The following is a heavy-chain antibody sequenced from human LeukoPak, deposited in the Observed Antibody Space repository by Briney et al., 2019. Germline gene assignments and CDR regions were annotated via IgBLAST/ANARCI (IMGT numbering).Heavy chain of an antibody. V-gene: IGHV3-11*03. CDR3: ASMGGRGRVMAYFDY. J-gene: IGHJ4*02. CDR1: AFTSSDYY. D-gene: IGHD3-10*01. Sequence: PRGTPRPPSAASAFTSSDYYMSWIRQPPAKGLEWVSYISTSSSHTKYADSVKGRFTISRDNAKNSLYLQMNTLRAEDTGVYYCASMGGRGRVMAYFDYWGEGDLVTVSS. CDR2: ISTSSSHT.